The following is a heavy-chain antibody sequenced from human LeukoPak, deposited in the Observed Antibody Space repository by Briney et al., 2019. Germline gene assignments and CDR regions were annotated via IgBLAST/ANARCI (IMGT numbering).Heavy chain of an antibody. V-gene: IGHV4-4*07. CDR1: GGSISSYY. CDR3: ARMYSGTYGGIDY. J-gene: IGHJ4*02. D-gene: IGHD1-26*01. Sequence: SETLSLTCTVSGGSISSYYWSWIRKPAGEGLEWIGRIYSSGTTNYNPSLKRRVTMSVDTPKNQFSLKLTSATAADTGVYYCARMYSGTYGGIDYWGQGTLVTVSS. CDR2: IYSSGTT.